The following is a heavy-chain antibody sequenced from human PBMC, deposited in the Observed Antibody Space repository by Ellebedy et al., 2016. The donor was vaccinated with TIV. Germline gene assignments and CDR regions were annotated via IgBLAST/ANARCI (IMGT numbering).Heavy chain of an antibody. D-gene: IGHD3-9*01. J-gene: IGHJ4*02. Sequence: GGSLRLSCEVSGFTFEDYAMHWVRQAPGQGLEWVSGISWDSTTIGYADAVKGRFTISRDNAKNLLYLQMNSLRAEDTAVYYCATDRRSYVLTSVYDYWGQGTLVTVSS. CDR3: ATDRRSYVLTSVYDY. CDR1: GFTFEDYA. CDR2: ISWDSTTI. V-gene: IGHV3-9*01.